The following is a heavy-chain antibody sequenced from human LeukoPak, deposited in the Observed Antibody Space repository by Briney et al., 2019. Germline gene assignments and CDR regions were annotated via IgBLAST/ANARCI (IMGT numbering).Heavy chain of an antibody. D-gene: IGHD3-16*01. CDR3: ARETSQKGAHYMDV. V-gene: IGHV4-34*01. CDR2: IKHSGST. CDR1: GGSFSGYY. Sequence: SETLSLTCAVYGGSFSGYYWSWIRQPPGKGLEWIGEIKHSGSTNYNPSLKSRVTISVDTSKNQFSLKLSSVTAADTAVYYCARETSQKGAHYMDVWGKGTTVTISS. J-gene: IGHJ6*03.